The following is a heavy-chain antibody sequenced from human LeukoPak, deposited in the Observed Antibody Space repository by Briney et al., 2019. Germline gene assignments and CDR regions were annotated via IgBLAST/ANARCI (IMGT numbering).Heavy chain of an antibody. CDR3: ATYRQVLLPFES. CDR1: GFTFDDYT. CDR2: IRWDGGST. V-gene: IGHV3-43*01. J-gene: IGHJ4*02. D-gene: IGHD5-18*01. Sequence: GGSLRLSCAASGFTFDDYTMHWVRQAPGKGLEWVSLIRWDGGSTYYADSVRGRFTISRDNSKSILSLQMNSLRAEDTAIYYCATYRQVLLPFESWGQGTLVTVSS.